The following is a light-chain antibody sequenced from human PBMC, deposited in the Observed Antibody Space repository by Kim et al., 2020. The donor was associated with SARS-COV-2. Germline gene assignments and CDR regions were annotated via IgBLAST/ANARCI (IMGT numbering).Light chain of an antibody. CDR3: QHRANWPPLYT. Sequence: SQGEGGTLYCKTSHSVATYRAWFQQRPGQPPRLLFYHTSNRAAGIPARFSASGSGADYSLTISDAEPEDSAFYYCQHRANWPPLYTFGQGTKLEI. CDR1: HSVATY. V-gene: IGKV3-11*01. CDR2: HTS. J-gene: IGKJ2*01.